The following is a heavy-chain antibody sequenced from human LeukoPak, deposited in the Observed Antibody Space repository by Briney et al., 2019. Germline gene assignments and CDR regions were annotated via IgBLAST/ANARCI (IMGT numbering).Heavy chain of an antibody. J-gene: IGHJ5*02. D-gene: IGHD5-12*01. CDR2: LSGSGDIT. V-gene: IGHV3-23*01. CDR1: GFTFSNYA. CDR3: AKDRVTYSGYSGVNWFDP. Sequence: PGGSLRLSCAASGFTFSNYAMSWVRQAPGRGLEWVSALSGSGDITYYADSVKGRFTISRDNSKNTLYLQMNSLRAEDTAVYYCAKDRVTYSGYSGVNWFDPWGQGTLVTVSS.